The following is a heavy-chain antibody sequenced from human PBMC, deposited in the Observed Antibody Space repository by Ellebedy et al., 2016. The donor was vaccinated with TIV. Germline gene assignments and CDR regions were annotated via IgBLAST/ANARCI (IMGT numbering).Heavy chain of an antibody. CDR1: GFTFRSYW. CDR3: AAARWELLG. J-gene: IGHJ4*02. CDR2: VSPDGSTT. Sequence: GGSLRLSXAASGFTFRSYWMYWVRQAPGKGLVWVSRVSPDGSTTNSADSVKGRSTISRDNSKNMLYLQMNSLRPYDTALYYCAAARWELLGWGQGTLVTVSS. V-gene: IGHV3-74*01. D-gene: IGHD1-26*01.